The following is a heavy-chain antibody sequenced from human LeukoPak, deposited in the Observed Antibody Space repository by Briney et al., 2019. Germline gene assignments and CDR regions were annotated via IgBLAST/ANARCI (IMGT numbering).Heavy chain of an antibody. Sequence: SETLSLTCAVYGGSFSDYYWTWIRQSPGKGLEWIGEINHNGRTNYSPSLKSRVTISGDTSKNQFALDLRSMTAADTGVYYCARRTSTSGWPFDSWGQGTLVTVST. CDR2: INHNGRT. D-gene: IGHD6-19*01. CDR3: ARRTSTSGWPFDS. V-gene: IGHV4-34*01. CDR1: GGSFSDYY. J-gene: IGHJ4*02.